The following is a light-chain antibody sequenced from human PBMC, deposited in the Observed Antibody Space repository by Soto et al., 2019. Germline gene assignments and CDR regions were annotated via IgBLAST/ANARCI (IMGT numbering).Light chain of an antibody. CDR3: QSYDSSLRGV. J-gene: IGLJ3*02. Sequence: QPVLTQPPSVSGAPGQRVTISCTGSSSNIGAGYDVHWYQQLPGTAPKLLIYGNSNRPSGVPDRFSGSKSGTSASLAISGLQAGDEADYYCQSYDSSLRGVFGGGTKVTVL. CDR2: GNS. V-gene: IGLV1-40*01. CDR1: SSNIGAGYD.